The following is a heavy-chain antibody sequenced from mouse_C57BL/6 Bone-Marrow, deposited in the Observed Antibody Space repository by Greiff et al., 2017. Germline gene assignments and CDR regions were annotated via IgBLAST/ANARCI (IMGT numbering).Heavy chain of an antibody. J-gene: IGHJ1*03. CDR3: AKKNGYNWYFEV. CDR2: IWSGGST. D-gene: IGHD2-2*01. Sequence: VQLQQSGPGLVQPSQSLSITCTVSGFSLTSYGVHWVRQPPGKGLEWLGVIWSGGSTDYNAAFISRLSISKDNSKSQVFFKMNSLQADDTAIYYCAKKNGYNWYFEVWGTGTTVTVSS. CDR1: GFSLTSYG. V-gene: IGHV2-4*01.